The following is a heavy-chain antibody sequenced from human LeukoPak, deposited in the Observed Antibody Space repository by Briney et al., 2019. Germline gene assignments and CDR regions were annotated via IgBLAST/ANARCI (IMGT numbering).Heavy chain of an antibody. CDR2: IWYDGSNK. Sequence: GRSLRLSCAASGFTFSSYGMHWVRQAPGKGLEWVAVIWYDGSNKYYADSVKGRLTISRDNSKNTLYLQMNSLRAEDTAVYYCAKDPRDYYDSSGYFDYWGQGTLVTVSS. V-gene: IGHV3-33*06. CDR1: GFTFSSYG. CDR3: AKDPRDYYDSSGYFDY. D-gene: IGHD3-22*01. J-gene: IGHJ4*02.